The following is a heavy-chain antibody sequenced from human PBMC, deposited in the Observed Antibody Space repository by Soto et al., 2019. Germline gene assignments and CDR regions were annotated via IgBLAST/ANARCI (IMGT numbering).Heavy chain of an antibody. Sequence: QVQLQESGPGLVKPSETLALTCTVSGGSISSYYWSWIRQPAGKGLEWIGRIYTSGLTNYNPSLKTRVTMPVDTSKNQVSLKLSSVTAADTAVYYCARVSADVGVVDAREGLRFYPWGQGTLVTVSS. J-gene: IGHJ5*02. CDR2: IYTSGLT. D-gene: IGHD2-15*01. V-gene: IGHV4-4*07. CDR1: GGSISSYY. CDR3: ARVSADVGVVDAREGLRFYP.